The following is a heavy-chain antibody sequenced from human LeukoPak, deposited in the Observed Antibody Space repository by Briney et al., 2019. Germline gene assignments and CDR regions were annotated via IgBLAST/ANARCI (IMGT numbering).Heavy chain of an antibody. CDR3: ARGYCSSTSCYVGWFDP. J-gene: IGHJ5*02. Sequence: SETLSLTCAVYGGSFSGYYWSWIRQPPGKGLEWIGEINHSGSTNYNPSLKSRVTISVDTSKNQFSLKLSSVTAADTAVYYCARGYCSSTSCYVGWFDPWGQGTLVTVSS. D-gene: IGHD2-2*01. V-gene: IGHV4-34*01. CDR2: INHSGST. CDR1: GGSFSGYY.